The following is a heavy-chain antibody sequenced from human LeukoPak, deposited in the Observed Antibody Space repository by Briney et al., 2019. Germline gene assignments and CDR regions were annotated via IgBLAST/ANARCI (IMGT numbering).Heavy chain of an antibody. CDR3: ARDWPSEWQQLPDYDAVDI. CDR1: GFTFGTYA. CDR2: FSGGGGST. D-gene: IGHD6-13*01. V-gene: IGHV3-23*01. Sequence: GGSLRLSCAASGFTFGTYAMTWVRQAPGKGLEWVSTFSGGGGSTYHADSVKGRFTISRDNSKNTLYLQMNSLRAEDTAVYYCARDWPSEWQQLPDYDAVDIWGQGTLVTVSS. J-gene: IGHJ3*02.